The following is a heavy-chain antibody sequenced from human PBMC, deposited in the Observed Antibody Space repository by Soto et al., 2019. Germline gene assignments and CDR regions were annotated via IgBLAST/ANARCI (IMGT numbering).Heavy chain of an antibody. CDR1: GFTFSSYS. D-gene: IGHD2-2*01. J-gene: IGHJ6*03. CDR2: ISSSSSYI. CDR3: ARAYCSSTSCYPYYMDV. V-gene: IGHV3-21*01. Sequence: GGSLRLSCAASGFTFSSYSMNWVRQAPGKGLEWVSSISSSSSYIYYADSVKGRFTISRDNAKNSLYLQMNSLRAEDTAVYYCARAYCSSTSCYPYYMDVWGKGTTVTVSS.